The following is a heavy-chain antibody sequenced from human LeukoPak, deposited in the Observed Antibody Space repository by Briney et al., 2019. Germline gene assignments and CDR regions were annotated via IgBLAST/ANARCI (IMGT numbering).Heavy chain of an antibody. CDR3: ARFLEWFSSPYYFDY. CDR2: ISAYNGNT. J-gene: IGHJ4*02. V-gene: IGHV1-18*01. D-gene: IGHD3-3*01. Sequence: ASVKVSCKASGYTFTSYGISWVRQAPGQGLEWMGWISAYNGNTNYAQKLQGRVTMTTDTSTSTAYMELRSLRSDDTAVYYCARFLEWFSSPYYFDYWGQGTLVTVSS. CDR1: GYTFTSYG.